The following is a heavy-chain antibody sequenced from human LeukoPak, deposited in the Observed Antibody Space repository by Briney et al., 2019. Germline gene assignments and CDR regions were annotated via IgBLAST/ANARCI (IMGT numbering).Heavy chain of an antibody. Sequence: GGSLRLSCAASGFTFSSYAMSWVRQAPGKGLEWVSAISGSGGSTYYADSVKGRFTISRDNSKNTPYLQMNSLRAEDTAVYYCAKMYYYDSSGYNMGYWGQGTLVTVSS. CDR3: AKMYYYDSSGYNMGY. V-gene: IGHV3-23*01. CDR1: GFTFSSYA. CDR2: ISGSGGST. D-gene: IGHD3-22*01. J-gene: IGHJ4*02.